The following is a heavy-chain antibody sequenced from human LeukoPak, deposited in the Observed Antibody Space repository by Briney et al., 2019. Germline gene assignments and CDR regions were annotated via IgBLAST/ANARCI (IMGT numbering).Heavy chain of an antibody. CDR2: FDPEDGET. Sequence: ASVKVSCKVSGYTLTELSMHWVRQAPGKGLEWMGGFDPEDGETIYAQKFQGRVTMTEDASTDTAYMELSSLRSEDTAVYYCATVNGITKGAFDIWGQGTMVTVSS. J-gene: IGHJ3*02. CDR3: ATVNGITKGAFDI. D-gene: IGHD2-2*01. V-gene: IGHV1-24*01. CDR1: GYTLTELS.